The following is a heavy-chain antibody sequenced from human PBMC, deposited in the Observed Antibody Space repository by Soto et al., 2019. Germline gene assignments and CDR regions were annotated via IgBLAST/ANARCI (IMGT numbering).Heavy chain of an antibody. CDR1: GGTFSSYA. Sequence: GASVKVSCKASGGTFSSYAISWVRQAPGQGLEWMGGIIPIFGTANYAQKFQGRVTITADKSTSTAYMELSSLRSEDTAVYYCAREVPADYNWNYDDYYGMDVWGQGTTVTVS. V-gene: IGHV1-69*06. D-gene: IGHD1-20*01. CDR2: IIPIFGTA. J-gene: IGHJ6*02. CDR3: AREVPADYNWNYDDYYGMDV.